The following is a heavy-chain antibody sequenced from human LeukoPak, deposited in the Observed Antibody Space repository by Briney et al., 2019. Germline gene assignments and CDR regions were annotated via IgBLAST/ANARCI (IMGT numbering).Heavy chain of an antibody. CDR1: GGSISSGSYY. J-gene: IGHJ4*02. CDR2: IYTSGST. D-gene: IGHD4-17*01. Sequence: SETLSLTCTVSGGSISSGSYYWSWIRQPAGKGLEWIGRIYTSGSTNYNPSLKSRVTISVDTSKNQFSLKLSSVTAADTAVYYCARVARVTTFDYWGQGTLVTVSS. V-gene: IGHV4-61*02. CDR3: ARVARVTTFDY.